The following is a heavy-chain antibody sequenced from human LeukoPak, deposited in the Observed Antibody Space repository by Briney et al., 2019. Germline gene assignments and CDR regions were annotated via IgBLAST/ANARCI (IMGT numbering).Heavy chain of an antibody. J-gene: IGHJ5*01. CDR3: AKDDAWIRFAS. CDR1: GFTFSSYG. D-gene: IGHD5-12*01. Sequence: GGSLRLSCAASGFTFSSYGMSWVRQAPGKGLEWVSAITGSGGTTYYADSVKGRFTIPRDNSKNTLYMQMNSLRAGDTAVYFCAKDDAWIRFASWGQGILVTVSS. V-gene: IGHV3-23*01. CDR2: ITGSGGTT.